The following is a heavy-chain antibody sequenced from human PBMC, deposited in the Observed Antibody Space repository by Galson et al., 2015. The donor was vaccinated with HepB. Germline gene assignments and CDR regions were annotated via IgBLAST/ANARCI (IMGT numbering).Heavy chain of an antibody. D-gene: IGHD3-9*01. V-gene: IGHV3-30-3*01. J-gene: IGHJ3*01. CDR3: ARDSAQRYDILTGSMDV. Sequence: SLRLSCAASGFTFSSYAMHWVRQAPGKGLEWVAVISYDGSNKYYADSVKGRFTISRDNSKNTLYLQMNSLRAEDTAVYYCARDSAQRYDILTGSMDVWGQGTMVTVSS. CDR1: GFTFSSYA. CDR2: ISYDGSNK.